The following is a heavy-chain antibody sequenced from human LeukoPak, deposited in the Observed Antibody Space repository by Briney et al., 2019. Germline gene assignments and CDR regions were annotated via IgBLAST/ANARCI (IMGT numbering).Heavy chain of an antibody. D-gene: IGHD3-3*01. CDR2: INPNSGGT. CDR1: GYTFTGYY. J-gene: IGHJ6*02. V-gene: IGHV1-2*02. Sequence: ASVKVSCKASGYTFTGYYMHWVRQAPGQGLEWMGWINPNSGGTNYAQKFQGRVTMTRDTSISTAYMELSRLRSDDTAVFYCARDRDFWSSYDRIDGMDVWGQGTTVTVSS. CDR3: ARDRDFWSSYDRIDGMDV.